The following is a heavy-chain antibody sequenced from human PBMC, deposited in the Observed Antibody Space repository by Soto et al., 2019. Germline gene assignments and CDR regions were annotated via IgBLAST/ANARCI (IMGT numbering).Heavy chain of an antibody. J-gene: IGHJ5*02. D-gene: IGHD6-13*01. Sequence: QVQLVQSGAELKKPGSSVKVSCKASGGTFSSYAISWVRQAPGQGLEWMGGIIPIFGTANYAQKFRGRVTITADASTSTAYMDLSSLTSDDTAIYYCARGAQSGSWGEGWFDPWGQGTLVTVSS. CDR2: IIPIFGTA. V-gene: IGHV1-69*12. CDR1: GGTFSSYA. CDR3: ARGAQSGSWGEGWFDP.